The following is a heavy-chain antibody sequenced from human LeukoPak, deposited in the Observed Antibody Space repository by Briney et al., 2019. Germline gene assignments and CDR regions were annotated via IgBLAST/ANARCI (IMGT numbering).Heavy chain of an antibody. CDR1: GFPVRSNY. CDR3: AQIAVAGTFDY. D-gene: IGHD6-19*01. J-gene: IGHJ4*02. Sequence: PGGSLSLSCAASGFPVRSNYMSWVRQAPGKGLEWVSVIYSGGSTYYADSVKGRFTISRDNSKNTLYLQMNSLRAEDTAVYYCAQIAVAGTFDYWGQGTLVTVSS. V-gene: IGHV3-53*01. CDR2: IYSGGST.